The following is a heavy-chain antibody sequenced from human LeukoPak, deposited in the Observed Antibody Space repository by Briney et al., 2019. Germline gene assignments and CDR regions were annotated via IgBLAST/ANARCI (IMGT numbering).Heavy chain of an antibody. Sequence: GGSLRLSCAASGFTFSDYYMSWIRQAPGKGLEWVSYISSSGSTIYYADSVKGRFTISRDNAKNSLYLQMNSLRAEDTAVYYCARDHTLDYYDSSGPFDYWGQGTLVTVSS. D-gene: IGHD3-22*01. V-gene: IGHV3-11*01. CDR3: ARDHTLDYYDSSGPFDY. CDR2: ISSSGSTI. CDR1: GFTFSDYY. J-gene: IGHJ4*02.